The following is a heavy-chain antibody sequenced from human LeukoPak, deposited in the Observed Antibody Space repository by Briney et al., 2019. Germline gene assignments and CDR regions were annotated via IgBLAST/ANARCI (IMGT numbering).Heavy chain of an antibody. V-gene: IGHV3-23*01. CDR3: AKAYGDYGRRWYLDL. D-gene: IGHD4-17*01. CDR2: ISGSGGST. CDR1: GFTFSSYA. Sequence: PGGSLRLSCAASGFTFSSYAMSWVRQAPGKGLEWVSAISGSGGSTYYADSVKGRFTISRDNSKNTLYLQMNSLRAEDTAVYYCAKAYGDYGRRWYLDLWGRGTLVTVSS. J-gene: IGHJ2*01.